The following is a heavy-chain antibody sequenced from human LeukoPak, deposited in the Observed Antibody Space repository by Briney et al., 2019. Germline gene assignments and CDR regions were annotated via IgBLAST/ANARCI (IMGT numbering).Heavy chain of an antibody. D-gene: IGHD1-26*01. CDR2: INWNGGST. CDR1: GFTFDDYG. CDR3: ARWRAVVGDEGDY. V-gene: IGHV3-20*04. Sequence: PGGSLRLSCAASGFTFDDYGMSWVRQAPGKGLEWVSGINWNGGSTGYADSVKGRFTISRENAKNSLYLQMNSRRGEDTALYYCARWRAVVGDEGDYWGEGTLVTVSS. J-gene: IGHJ4*02.